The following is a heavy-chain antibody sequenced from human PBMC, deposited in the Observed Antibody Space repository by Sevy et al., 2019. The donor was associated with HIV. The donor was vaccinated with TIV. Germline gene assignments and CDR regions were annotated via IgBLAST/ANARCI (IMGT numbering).Heavy chain of an antibody. J-gene: IGHJ4*02. V-gene: IGHV4-59*01. CDR3: ARQRDYYDSSLGY. CDR1: GGSISSYY. D-gene: IGHD3-22*01. CDR2: IYYSGST. Sequence: SETLSLTCTVSGGSISSYYCSWIRHPPGEGLEWIGYIYYSGSTNYNPSLKSRVTISLDTSKNQFSLKLSSVTAADTAVYYCARQRDYYDSSLGYWGQGTLVTVSS.